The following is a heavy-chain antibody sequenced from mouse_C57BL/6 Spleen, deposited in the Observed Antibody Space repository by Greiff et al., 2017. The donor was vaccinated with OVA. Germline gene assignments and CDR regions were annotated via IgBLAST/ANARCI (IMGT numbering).Heavy chain of an antibody. J-gene: IGHJ2*01. CDR2: IYPGDGDT. D-gene: IGHD1-1*02. CDR3: ARSVDYYYFYY. V-gene: IGHV1-82*01. CDR1: GYAFSSSW. Sequence: VQLQQSGPELVKPGASVKISCKASGYAFSSSWMNWVKQRPGKGLEWIGRIYPGDGDTNYNGKFKGKATLTADKSSSTAYMQLSSLTSEDSAVYFCARSVDYYYFYYWGQGTTLTVSS.